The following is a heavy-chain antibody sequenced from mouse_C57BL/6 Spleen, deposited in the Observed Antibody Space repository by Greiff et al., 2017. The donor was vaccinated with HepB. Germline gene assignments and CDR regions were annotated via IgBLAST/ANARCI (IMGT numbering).Heavy chain of an antibody. Sequence: QVQLQQSGAELVRPGASVTLSCKASGYTFTDYEMHWVKQTPVHGLEWIGAIDPETGGTAYNQKFKGKAILTADKSSSTAYMELRSLTSEDSAVYYCTRSPYDDYDGVAYWGQGTLVTVSA. V-gene: IGHV1-15*01. D-gene: IGHD2-4*01. CDR1: GYTFTDYE. CDR2: IDPETGGT. CDR3: TRSPYDDYDGVAY. J-gene: IGHJ3*01.